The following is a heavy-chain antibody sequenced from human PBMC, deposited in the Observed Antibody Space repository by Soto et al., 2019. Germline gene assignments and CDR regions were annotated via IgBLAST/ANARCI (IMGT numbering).Heavy chain of an antibody. V-gene: IGHV1-18*01. J-gene: IGHJ4*02. D-gene: IGHD3-10*01. Sequence: XSVKVSCKASGSTFTRYGISWVRQAPGQGVEWMGWIXAYNGXTHYAQKLQGXXTMTTDTXXSTDYMELRSLRSEDTAVYYCARDYYGSGTFDYWGQGTLVTV. CDR1: GSTFTRYG. CDR3: ARDYYGSGTFDY. CDR2: IXAYNGXT.